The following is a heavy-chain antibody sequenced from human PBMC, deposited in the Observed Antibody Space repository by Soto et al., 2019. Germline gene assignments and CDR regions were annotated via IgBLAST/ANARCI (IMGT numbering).Heavy chain of an antibody. V-gene: IGHV4-34*01. J-gene: IGHJ6*03. CDR3: ARGGKDYGDYLDHYYYYMDV. CDR1: GGSFSGYY. D-gene: IGHD4-17*01. Sequence: SETLSLTCAVYGGSFSGYYWSWIRQPPGKGLEWIGEINHSGSTNYNPSLKSRVTISVDTSKNQFSLKLSSVTAADTAVYYCARGGKDYGDYLDHYYYYMDVWGKGTTVTVSS. CDR2: INHSGST.